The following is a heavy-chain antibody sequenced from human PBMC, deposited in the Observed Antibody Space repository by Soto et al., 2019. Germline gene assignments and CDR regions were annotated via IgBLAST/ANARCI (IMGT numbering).Heavy chain of an antibody. J-gene: IGHJ4*02. D-gene: IGHD5-12*01. V-gene: IGHV4-31*03. CDR3: ARVISVGFKEPYSGYTYYFDY. CDR1: GGSISSGGYY. CDR2: IYYSGST. Sequence: QVQLQESGPGLVKPSQTLSLTCTVSGGSISSGGYYWSWIRQHPGKGLEWIGYIYYSGSTYYNPSLKSRVTISVDTSKNQFSLKLSSVTAADTAVYYCARVISVGFKEPYSGYTYYFDYWGQGTLVTVSS.